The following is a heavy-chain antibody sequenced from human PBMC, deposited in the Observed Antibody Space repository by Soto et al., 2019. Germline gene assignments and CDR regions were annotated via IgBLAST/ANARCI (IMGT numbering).Heavy chain of an antibody. CDR2: ISAYNGNT. CDR1: GYTFTSYG. Sequence: QVRLVQSGDEAKKPGASVKVSCKASGYTFTSYGISWVRQAPGQGLEWMGWISAYNGNTNYAQKVQGRVTMTTDTSTSTAYMELRSLRSDDTAVYYCARDGSIAEADDAFDIWGQGTMVTVSS. D-gene: IGHD6-6*01. V-gene: IGHV1-18*01. J-gene: IGHJ3*02. CDR3: ARDGSIAEADDAFDI.